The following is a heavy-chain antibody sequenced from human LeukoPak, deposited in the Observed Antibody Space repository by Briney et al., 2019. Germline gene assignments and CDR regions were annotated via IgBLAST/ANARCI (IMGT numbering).Heavy chain of an antibody. CDR3: ARRRYSTSLGDFDY. D-gene: IGHD6-13*01. CDR2: ISSSGSSI. Sequence: GGSLRLSCAASGFTVSRNYMSWVRQAPGKGLEWVSYISSSGSSIYYADSVKGRFTISRDNAKNSLYLQMNSLRAEDTAVYYCARRRYSTSLGDFDYWGQGTLVTVSS. CDR1: GFTVSRNY. V-gene: IGHV3-11*01. J-gene: IGHJ4*02.